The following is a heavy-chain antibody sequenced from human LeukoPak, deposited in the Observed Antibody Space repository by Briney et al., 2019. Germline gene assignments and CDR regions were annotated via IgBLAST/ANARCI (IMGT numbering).Heavy chain of an antibody. CDR3: AKDGLPWDSSGCDY. D-gene: IGHD3-22*01. CDR2: ISYDGSNK. J-gene: IGHJ4*02. CDR1: GGTFSSYG. Sequence: SCKASGGTFSSYGMHWVRQAPGKGLEWVAVISYDGSNKYYADSVKGRFTISRDNSKNTLYLQMNSLRAEDTAVYYCAKDGLPWDSSGCDYWGQGTLVTVSS. V-gene: IGHV3-30*18.